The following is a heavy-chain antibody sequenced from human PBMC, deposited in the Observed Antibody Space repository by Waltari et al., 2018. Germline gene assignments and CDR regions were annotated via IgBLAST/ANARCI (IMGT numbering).Heavy chain of an antibody. J-gene: IGHJ5*02. CDR2: IYHSGST. CDR3: ARDHNFMTTVTQNWFDP. Sequence: QVQLQESGPGLVKPSETLSLTCAVSGYSISSGYYWGWIRQPPGKGLEWMGSIYHSGSTYYNPSLKSRVTISVETSKNQFSLKLSSVTATDTAVYYCARDHNFMTTVTQNWFDPWGQGTLVTVSS. CDR1: GYSISSGYY. D-gene: IGHD4-4*01. V-gene: IGHV4-38-2*02.